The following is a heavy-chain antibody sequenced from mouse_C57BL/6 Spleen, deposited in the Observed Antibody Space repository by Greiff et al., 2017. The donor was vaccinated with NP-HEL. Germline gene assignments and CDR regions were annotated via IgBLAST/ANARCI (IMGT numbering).Heavy chain of an antibody. D-gene: IGHD2-5*01. J-gene: IGHJ3*01. Sequence: VQLQQSGAELVRPGASVTLSCKASGYTFTDYEMHWVKQTPVHGLEWIGAIDPATGGTAYNQKFMGKAILTADKSSRTAYMELRSLTSEDSAVYYCTVYSNYAAWFADWGQGTLVTVAA. V-gene: IGHV1-15*01. CDR3: TVYSNYAAWFAD. CDR1: GYTFTDYE. CDR2: IDPATGGT.